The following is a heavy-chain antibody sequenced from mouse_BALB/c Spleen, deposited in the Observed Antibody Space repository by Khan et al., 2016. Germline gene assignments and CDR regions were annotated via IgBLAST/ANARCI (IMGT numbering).Heavy chain of an antibody. Sequence: EVELVESGGGLVQPGGSLRLSCATSGFTFTDYYMSWVRQPPGKALEWLGFIRNKANGYTTEYSASVKGRFTISRDNYQSILYLQMNTLRAEDSATYYCARDGNYYFDYWGQGTTLTVSS. J-gene: IGHJ2*01. CDR2: IRNKANGYTT. V-gene: IGHV7-3*02. CDR3: ARDGNYYFDY. D-gene: IGHD2-1*01. CDR1: GFTFTDYY.